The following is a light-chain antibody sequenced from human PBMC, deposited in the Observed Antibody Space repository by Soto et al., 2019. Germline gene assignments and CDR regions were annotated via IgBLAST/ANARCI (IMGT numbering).Light chain of an antibody. J-gene: IGLJ1*01. CDR2: EVS. CDR1: SSDVGGYNY. Sequence: QSVLTQPASVSGSPGQSITCTCTGTSSDVGGYNYVSWYQQHPGKAPKLMIYEVSNRPSGVSNRFSGSKSGNTASLTISGLQAEGEADYSCSSYTSSSTLFVFGTGTKVIAL. CDR3: SSYTSSSTLFV. V-gene: IGLV2-14*01.